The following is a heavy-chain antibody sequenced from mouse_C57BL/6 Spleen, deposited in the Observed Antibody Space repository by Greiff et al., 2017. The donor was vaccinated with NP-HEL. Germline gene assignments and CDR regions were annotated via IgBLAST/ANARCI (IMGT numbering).Heavy chain of an antibody. Sequence: ESGPGLVKPSQSLSLTCSVTGYSITSGYYWNWIRQFPGNKLEWMGYISYDGSNNYNPSLKNRISITRDTSKNQFFLKLNSVTTEDTATYYCARMVTTGFAYWGQGTLVTVSA. CDR1: GYSITSGYY. D-gene: IGHD2-2*01. J-gene: IGHJ3*01. V-gene: IGHV3-6*01. CDR3: ARMVTTGFAY. CDR2: ISYDGSN.